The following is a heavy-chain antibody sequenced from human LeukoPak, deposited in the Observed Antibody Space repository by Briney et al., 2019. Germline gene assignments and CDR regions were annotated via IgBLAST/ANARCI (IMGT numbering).Heavy chain of an antibody. CDR1: GFSFNAYT. CDR2: ISGRAGSS. J-gene: IGHJ4*02. Sequence: PGGSLRLSCAASGFSFNAYTMNWVRQAPGKGLEWVSTISGRAGSSYSPDSLKGRFTISRDNSKNTVYLQMNSLRAEDTAVYYCAKGRGTSDWYFDYWGQGTLVTVSS. CDR3: AKGRGTSDWYFDY. D-gene: IGHD6-19*01. V-gene: IGHV3-23*01.